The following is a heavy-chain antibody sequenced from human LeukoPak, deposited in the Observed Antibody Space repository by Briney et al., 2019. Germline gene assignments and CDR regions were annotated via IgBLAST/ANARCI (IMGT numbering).Heavy chain of an antibody. J-gene: IGHJ5*02. Sequence: GGSLRLSCAASGFTFSGYSMNWVRQAPGKGLEWVSSISSSSSYIYYADSVKGRFTISRDNAKNSLYLQMNSLRAEDTAVYYCARDLSGSGSYYNYNWFDPWGQGTLVTVSS. CDR3: ARDLSGSGSYYNYNWFDP. V-gene: IGHV3-21*01. D-gene: IGHD3-10*01. CDR1: GFTFSGYS. CDR2: ISSSSSYI.